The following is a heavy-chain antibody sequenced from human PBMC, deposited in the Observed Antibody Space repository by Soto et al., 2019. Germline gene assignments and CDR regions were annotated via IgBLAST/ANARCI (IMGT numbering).Heavy chain of an antibody. CDR1: GYTFTSYD. V-gene: IGHV1-8*01. J-gene: IGHJ6*03. D-gene: IGHD2-2*01. Sequence: ASVKVSCKASGYTFTSYDINWVRQATGQGLEWMGWMNPNSGNTGYAQKFQGRVTMTRNTSISTAYMELSSLRSEDTAVYYCARDYCSSTSCRPSHYYYYYYMDVWGKGTTVTVSS. CDR3: ARDYCSSTSCRPSHYYYYYYMDV. CDR2: MNPNSGNT.